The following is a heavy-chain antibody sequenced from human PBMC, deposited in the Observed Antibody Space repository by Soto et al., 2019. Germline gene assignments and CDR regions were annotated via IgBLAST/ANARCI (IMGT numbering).Heavy chain of an antibody. CDR1: GFTFTSSA. J-gene: IGHJ5*01. V-gene: IGHV1-58*01. Sequence: ASVKVSCKASGFTFTSSAVQWVRQARGQRLEWIGWIVVGSGNTNYAQKFQERVTITRDMSTSTAYMELSSLRSEDTAVYYCAADRYDYDSSGYRYNLFDSWGQGTLVTISS. CDR3: AADRYDYDSSGYRYNLFDS. D-gene: IGHD3-22*01. CDR2: IVVGSGNT.